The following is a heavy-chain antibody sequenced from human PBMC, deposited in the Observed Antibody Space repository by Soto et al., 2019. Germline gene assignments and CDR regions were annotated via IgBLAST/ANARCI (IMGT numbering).Heavy chain of an antibody. V-gene: IGHV3-30-3*01. CDR1: GFTFDTYG. Sequence: GGPLRLSCVASGFTFDTYGIHWVRQAPGKGLQWVALISYEGSNTYYADSVRGRFTISRDNSKNTLYLQINALRPEDTGVYYCARVTPGNNLYYFSGLDVWGQGTSVTVSS. D-gene: IGHD1-1*01. CDR2: ISYEGSNT. J-gene: IGHJ6*02. CDR3: ARVTPGNNLYYFSGLDV.